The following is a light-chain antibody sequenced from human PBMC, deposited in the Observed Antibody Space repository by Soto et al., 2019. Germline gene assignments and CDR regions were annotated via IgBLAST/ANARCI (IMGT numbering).Light chain of an antibody. CDR2: EVS. V-gene: IGLV2-14*02. CDR1: SSDVGRYNL. CDR3: CSYTSSSTVV. J-gene: IGLJ2*01. Sequence: QSALTQPASVSGSPGQSITISCTGTSSDVGRYNLVSWYQQYPGKAPKLMIYEVSKRPSGVSNRFSGSKSGNTASLSISGLQAEDEADYYCCSYTSSSTVVFGGGTQLTVL.